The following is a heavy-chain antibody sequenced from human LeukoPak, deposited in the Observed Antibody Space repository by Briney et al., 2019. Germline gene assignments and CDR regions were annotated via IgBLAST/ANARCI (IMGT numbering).Heavy chain of an antibody. J-gene: IGHJ6*04. D-gene: IGHD3-10*02. CDR2: IKPSGGDT. V-gene: IGHV1-46*01. Sequence: ASVKVSCKTSGYTFTDYNLHWVRQAPGQRLEWMGIIKPSGGDTSYAQTFQGRVFMTRDTSTSTVYMELSSLKSEDTAVYYCAELGITMIGGVWGKGTTVTISS. CDR3: AELGITMIGGV. CDR1: GYTFTDYN.